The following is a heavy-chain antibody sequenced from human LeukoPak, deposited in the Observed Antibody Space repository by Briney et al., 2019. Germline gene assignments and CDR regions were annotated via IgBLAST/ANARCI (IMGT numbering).Heavy chain of an antibody. CDR1: GGPFSGNY. CDR2: INHTGST. Sequence: SETLSLTCAVYGGPFSGNYWSWIRQPPGKGLEWIGDINHTGSTNYNPSLKSRLTISIDTSKKQFSLKVNSVTAADTAVYYCARGWVYCTNGICSRSYYMDVWDKGTTVTVPS. CDR3: ARGWVYCTNGICSRSYYMDV. V-gene: IGHV4-34*01. J-gene: IGHJ6*03. D-gene: IGHD2-8*01.